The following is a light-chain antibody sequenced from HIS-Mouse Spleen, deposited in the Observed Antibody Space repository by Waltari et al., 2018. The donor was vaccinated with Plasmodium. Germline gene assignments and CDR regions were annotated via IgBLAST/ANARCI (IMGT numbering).Light chain of an antibody. V-gene: IGKV3-11*01. CDR3: QQRSNWPRVLT. CDR2: GAS. CDR1: QSVSSY. Sequence: EIVLTQSPATLSLSPGERATLSCRASQSVSSYLAWYQQKPGQAPRLLIYGASNRATGIPARLSGSGCGTDFTLTISGVEPEDCAVYYCQQRSNWPRVLTFGGGTKVEIK. J-gene: IGKJ4*01.